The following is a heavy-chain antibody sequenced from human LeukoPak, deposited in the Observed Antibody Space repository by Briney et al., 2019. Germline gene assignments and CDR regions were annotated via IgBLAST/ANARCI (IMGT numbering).Heavy chain of an antibody. J-gene: IGHJ4*02. Sequence: PGGSLRLSCAASGFTFSSYAMSWVRQVPGKGLEWVSAIGGGGGHIYYADSVKGRFTISRDNSKNTLYLQMNNLRAEDTAIYYCAKEPAITGIGNSWGLGTLVTVSS. CDR2: IGGGGGHI. V-gene: IGHV3-23*01. CDR1: GFTFSSYA. D-gene: IGHD1-20*01. CDR3: AKEPAITGIGNS.